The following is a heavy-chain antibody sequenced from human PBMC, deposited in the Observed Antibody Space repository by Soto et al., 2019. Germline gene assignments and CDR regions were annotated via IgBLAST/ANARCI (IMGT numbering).Heavy chain of an antibody. Sequence: PWGSLVLCCAFSDFNVRIYWMSWVRQAPGKGLEWVASIKEDGSEIYYLQSVRGRFAISRDSAGNALQLAMNYLSAEDTATYFCARDIGFDYVNWGQGTLVTVSS. CDR1: DFNVRIYW. J-gene: IGHJ4*02. CDR2: IKEDGSEI. CDR3: ARDIGFDYVN. V-gene: IGHV3-7*01. D-gene: IGHD3-16*01.